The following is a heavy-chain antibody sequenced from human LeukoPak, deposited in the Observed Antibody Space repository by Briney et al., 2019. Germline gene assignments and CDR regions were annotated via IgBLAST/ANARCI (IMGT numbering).Heavy chain of an antibody. D-gene: IGHD3-10*01. Sequence: GGSLRLSCAASGFTFRSYAMSWVRQAPGKGLEWVSAISGSGGSTYYADSVKGRFTISRDNSKNTLYLQMNSLRAEDTAVYYCAKAPITMVRGGWFDPWGQGTLVTVSS. CDR2: ISGSGGST. CDR3: AKAPITMVRGGWFDP. J-gene: IGHJ5*02. V-gene: IGHV3-23*01. CDR1: GFTFRSYA.